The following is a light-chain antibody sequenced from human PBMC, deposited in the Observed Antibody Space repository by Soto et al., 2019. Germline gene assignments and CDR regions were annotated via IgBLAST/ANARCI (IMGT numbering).Light chain of an antibody. J-gene: IGLJ2*01. CDR1: SSDVGGHNY. CDR3: CSYGGSYNLI. Sequence: QSALTQPRSVSGSPGQSVTISCTGTSSDVGGHNYVSWYQHHPGKAPRLMIYDVTQRPAGVPYRFSGSKSDNTASLSISGLQAEDEADYYCCSYGGSYNLIFGGGTKLTVL. V-gene: IGLV2-11*01. CDR2: DVT.